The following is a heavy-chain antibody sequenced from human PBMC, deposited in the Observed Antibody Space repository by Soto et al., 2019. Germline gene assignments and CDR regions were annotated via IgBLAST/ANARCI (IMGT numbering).Heavy chain of an antibody. D-gene: IGHD5-12*01. CDR1: GRTFSNYA. CDR3: ARVGDGYNLVDLVFGY. J-gene: IGHJ4*02. Sequence: GASLKVSCKASGRTFSNYAISWVRQAPGQGLEWMGGLIPIFGTANYAHRCQDRVSITADESPSAAYMELSSLVPEDTPVFYCARVGDGYNLVDLVFGYWGQGTLVTVGS. CDR2: LIPIFGTA. V-gene: IGHV1-69*13.